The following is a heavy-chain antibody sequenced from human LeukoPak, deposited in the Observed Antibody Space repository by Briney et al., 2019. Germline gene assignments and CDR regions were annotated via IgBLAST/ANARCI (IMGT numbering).Heavy chain of an antibody. J-gene: IGHJ1*01. V-gene: IGHV4-39*07. Sequence: SETLSLTCTVSGASISSNNYYWGWILQPPGKGLEWVATIYYSGSTYYNPSLKSRVTISVDTSKNQFSLKLSSVTAADTAVYYCARSYYDSSGSYYNEYFHHWGQGTLVTVSS. CDR1: GASISSNNYY. CDR3: ARSYYDSSGSYYNEYFHH. CDR2: IYYSGST. D-gene: IGHD3-22*01.